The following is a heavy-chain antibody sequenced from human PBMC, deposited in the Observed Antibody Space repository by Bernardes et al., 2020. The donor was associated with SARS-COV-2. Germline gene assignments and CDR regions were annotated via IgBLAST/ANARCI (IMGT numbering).Heavy chain of an antibody. CDR3: SWGPSQYFDI. J-gene: IGHJ2*01. CDR1: GLTVSNVW. D-gene: IGHD3-16*01. CDR2: IRSRTSGGTT. V-gene: IGHV3-15*07. Sequence: GGSLRLSCAVSGLTVSNVWMNWVRQAPGTGLEWVGRIRSRTSGGTTDYAAPVRGRFFISRDDSKNMVYLEMNSLKVEDTGVYFCSWGPSQYFDIWGRGSLVTVSS.